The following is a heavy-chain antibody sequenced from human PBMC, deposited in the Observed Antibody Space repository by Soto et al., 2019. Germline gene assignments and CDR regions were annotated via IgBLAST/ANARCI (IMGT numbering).Heavy chain of an antibody. D-gene: IGHD1-26*01. CDR3: ARTGVGATSTIYHFDY. CDR2: IYYSGST. V-gene: IGHV4-31*03. Sequence: PSETLSLTCTVSGGSISSGGYYWSWIRQHPGKGLEWIGYIYYSGSTYYNPSLKSRVTISVDTSKNQFSLKLSSVTAADTAVYYCARTGVGATSTIYHFDYWGQGTLVTVSS. J-gene: IGHJ4*02. CDR1: GGSISSGGYY.